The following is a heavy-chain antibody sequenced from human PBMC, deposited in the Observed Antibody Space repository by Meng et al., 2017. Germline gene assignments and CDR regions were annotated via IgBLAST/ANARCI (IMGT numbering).Heavy chain of an antibody. CDR2: IYWDDDK. D-gene: IGHD5-12*01. CDR3: AHEVDINLDY. V-gene: IGHV2-5*02. Sequence: QITLKESGPTLVKPSQTLTLTCTFSGFSLSTRGVSVGWIRQPPGKALEWLALIYWDDDKRYSPSLKSRLTITKDTSKNQEVLTMTNMDPVDTATYYCAHEVDINLDYWGQGTLVTVSS. CDR1: GFSLSTRGVS. J-gene: IGHJ4*02.